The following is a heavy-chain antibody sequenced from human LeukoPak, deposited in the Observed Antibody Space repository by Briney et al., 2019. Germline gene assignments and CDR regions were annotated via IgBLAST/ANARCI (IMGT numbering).Heavy chain of an antibody. D-gene: IGHD6-13*01. V-gene: IGHV1-24*01. CDR2: FDPEDGET. CDR1: GCTLTELS. CDR3: ATLGGSAYSRNFDY. Sequence: ASVKVSCKVSGCTLTELSMHWVRQAPGKGLEWMGGFDPEDGETIYAQKFQGRVTMTEDTSTDTAYMELSSLRSEDTAVYYCATLGGSAYSRNFDYWGQGTLVTVSS. J-gene: IGHJ4*02.